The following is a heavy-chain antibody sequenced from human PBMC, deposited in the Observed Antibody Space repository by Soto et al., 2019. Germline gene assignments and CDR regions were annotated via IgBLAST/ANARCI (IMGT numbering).Heavy chain of an antibody. V-gene: IGHV1-8*01. D-gene: IGHD3-16*01. CDR1: GYTFTSYD. J-gene: IGHJ4*02. CDR2: MNPNSGNT. Sequence: QVQLVQSGAEVKKPGASVKVSCKASGYTFTSYDINWVRQATRQGLEWMGWMNPNSGNTGYAQKVQGRVPMTRNTSITTAYLELSSLRSEDTAVYYCATERGRGGANYWCQGALVTVSS. CDR3: ATERGRGGANY.